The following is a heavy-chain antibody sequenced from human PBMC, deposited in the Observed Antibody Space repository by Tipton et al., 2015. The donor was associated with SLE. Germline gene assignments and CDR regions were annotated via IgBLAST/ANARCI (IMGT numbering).Heavy chain of an antibody. CDR2: IDYSGNT. Sequence: TLSLTCTVSGGSIRSGYFWGWLRQHPEKGLEWIGYIDYSGNTYYNPSLKSRLIISMDTSKNQFSLDLRSVTAADTALYYCVRTLGIRRFQFDSWGQGTLVTVSS. V-gene: IGHV4-31*03. CDR1: GGSIRSGYF. D-gene: IGHD7-27*01. CDR3: VRTLGIRRFQFDS. J-gene: IGHJ4*02.